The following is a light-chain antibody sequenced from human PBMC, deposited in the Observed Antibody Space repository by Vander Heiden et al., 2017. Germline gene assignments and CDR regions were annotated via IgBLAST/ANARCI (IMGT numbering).Light chain of an antibody. CDR1: QGISNY. CDR2: GAS. CDR3: QKYDGAPLT. Sequence: DIQITQSPSSLSASVGDRVTITCRASQGISNYLAWYQQKPGKVPKLLIYGASTLQSGNPSRFSGSGAGTDFTLTISSLQPEDVATYYCQKYDGAPLTFGPGTKVDIK. J-gene: IGKJ3*01. V-gene: IGKV1-27*01.